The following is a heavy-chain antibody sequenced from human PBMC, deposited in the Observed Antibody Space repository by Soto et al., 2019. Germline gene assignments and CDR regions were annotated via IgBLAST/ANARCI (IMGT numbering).Heavy chain of an antibody. D-gene: IGHD4-4*01. J-gene: IGHJ5*02. CDR2: IYYSGST. V-gene: IGHV4-59*01. Sequence: PSETLSLTCTVSGGSISSYYWSWIRQPPGKGLEWIGYIYYSGSTNYNPSLKSRVTISVDTSKNQFSLKLSSVTAADPAVYYCARGDSNYVYWFDPWGQGTLVTVSS. CDR3: ARGDSNYVYWFDP. CDR1: GGSISSYY.